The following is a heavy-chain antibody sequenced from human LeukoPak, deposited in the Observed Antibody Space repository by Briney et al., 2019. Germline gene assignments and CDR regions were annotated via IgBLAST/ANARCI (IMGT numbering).Heavy chain of an antibody. CDR1: VFTFSSYA. J-gene: IGHJ4*02. Sequence: GGSLRLSCAASVFTFSSYAMSWVRQAPGKGLEWGSAISRSGGSTYYADSVKGRFPISRDNSKNTLYLQMNSLRAEDTAVYYCAKDSSSFDYWGQGTLVTVSS. CDR3: AKDSSSFDY. CDR2: ISRSGGST. D-gene: IGHD6-13*01. V-gene: IGHV3-23*01.